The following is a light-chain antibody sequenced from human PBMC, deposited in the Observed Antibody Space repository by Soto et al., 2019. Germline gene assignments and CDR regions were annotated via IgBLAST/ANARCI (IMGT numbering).Light chain of an antibody. CDR3: AAWDGSLNGWV. J-gene: IGLJ3*02. CDR1: SSNIGSNT. Sequence: QSVLTQAPSASGTPGQRVTISCSGSSSNIGSNTVSWYQQVPGTAPQLLIYSNVQRPSGVPDRFSGSKSGTSASLAIGGLQSEDEADYYCAAWDGSLNGWVFGGGTKVTVL. V-gene: IGLV1-44*01. CDR2: SNV.